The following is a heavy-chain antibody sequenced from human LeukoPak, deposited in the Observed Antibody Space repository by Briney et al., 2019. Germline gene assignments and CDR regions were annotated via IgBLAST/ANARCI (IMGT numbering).Heavy chain of an antibody. D-gene: IGHD2-2*01. V-gene: IGHV1-18*01. CDR3: ARDQDVVVPPIAAYYGIDV. CDR1: GYTFTSYG. J-gene: IGHJ6*02. CDR2: ISAYNGNT. Sequence: VASVKVSCKASGYTFTSYGISWVRQAPGQGLEWMGWISAYNGNTNYAQELQGRVTMTTDTSTSTAYMELRSLRSDDTAVYYCARDQDVVVPPIAAYYGIDVWGQGTTVAVSS.